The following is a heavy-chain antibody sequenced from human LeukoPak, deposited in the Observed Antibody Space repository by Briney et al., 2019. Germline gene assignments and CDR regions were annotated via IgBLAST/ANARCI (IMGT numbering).Heavy chain of an antibody. Sequence: SETLSLTCTVSGGSISSYYWSWIRQPPEKGLEWIGYIYYSGSTNYNPSLKSRVTISVDTSKNQFSLKLSSVTAADTAVYYCARDRVVRGVITFDYWGQGTLVTVSS. CDR3: ARDRVVRGVITFDY. J-gene: IGHJ4*02. CDR1: GGSISSYY. CDR2: IYYSGST. V-gene: IGHV4-59*01. D-gene: IGHD3-10*01.